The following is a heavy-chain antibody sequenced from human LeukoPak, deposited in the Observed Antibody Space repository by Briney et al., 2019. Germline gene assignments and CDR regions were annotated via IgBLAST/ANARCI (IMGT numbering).Heavy chain of an antibody. CDR1: GFTFSSYE. CDR2: ISSGGSTI. J-gene: IGHJ3*02. Sequence: GGSLRLSCAASGFTFSSYEMNWVRQAPGKGLEWVSYISSGGSTIKYAHSVKGKFTISRDDATKTLYLQMKSLRAEDTAIYYCGAGRQFVGAFDIWGQGTLVTVSS. CDR3: GAGRQFVGAFDI. V-gene: IGHV3-48*03. D-gene: IGHD3-10*01.